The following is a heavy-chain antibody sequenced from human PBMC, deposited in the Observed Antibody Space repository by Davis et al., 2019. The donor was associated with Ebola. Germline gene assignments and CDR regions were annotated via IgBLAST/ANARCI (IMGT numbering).Heavy chain of an antibody. CDR2: INHSGSA. D-gene: IGHD4-11*01. CDR3: ARLDYSNTPWGYYYYGMDV. CDR1: VGSFTGYY. J-gene: IGHJ6*02. V-gene: IGHV4-34*01. Sequence: SETLSLTCAVYVGSFTGYYWTWIRQPPGKGLEWIGEINHSGSAKYNPSLKSRVTMSVDTSKNQFSLKLTSVTAADTALYYCARLDYSNTPWGYYYYGMDVWGQGTTVTVSS.